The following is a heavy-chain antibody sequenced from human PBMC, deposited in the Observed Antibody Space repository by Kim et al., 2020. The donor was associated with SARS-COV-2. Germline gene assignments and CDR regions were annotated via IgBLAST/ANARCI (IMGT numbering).Heavy chain of an antibody. V-gene: IGHV4-31*03. D-gene: IGHD5-12*01. J-gene: IGHJ5*02. CDR2: IYYSGST. CDR1: GGSISSGGYY. CDR3: ATIEPGYSGYDP. Sequence: SETLSLTCTVSGGSISSGGYYWSWIRQHPGKGLEWIGYIYYSGSTYYNPSLKSRVTISVDTSKNQFSLKLSSVTAADTAVYYCATIEPGYSGYDPWGQGTLVTVSS.